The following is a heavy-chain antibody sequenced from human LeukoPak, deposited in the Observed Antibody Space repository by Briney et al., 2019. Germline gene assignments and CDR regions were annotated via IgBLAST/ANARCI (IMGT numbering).Heavy chain of an antibody. J-gene: IGHJ5*02. Sequence: SQTLSLTCTVPGDSISSGGYYWSWIRQHPGKGLEWIGYIYYSGSAYYNPFLKSRVSISVDTPKNQFSLKLTSVTAADTALYFCARDYSRGYAWFDPWGQGILVTVSS. CDR2: IYYSGSA. CDR3: ARDYSRGYAWFDP. V-gene: IGHV4-31*03. CDR1: GDSISSGGYY. D-gene: IGHD5-12*01.